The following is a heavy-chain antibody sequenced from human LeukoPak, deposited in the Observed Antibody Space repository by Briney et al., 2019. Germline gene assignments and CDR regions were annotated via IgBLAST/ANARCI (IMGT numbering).Heavy chain of an antibody. Sequence: SVKVSCKASGGTFSSYAISWVRQAPGQGLEWMGGIIPIFGTANYAQKYQGRVTITADKSTSTAYMELSSLRSEDTAVYYCAMKAVPRPRLHDAFDFWGQGTVVSVSS. CDR2: IIPIFGTA. CDR1: GGTFSSYA. V-gene: IGHV1-69*06. D-gene: IGHD5-24*01. J-gene: IGHJ3*01. CDR3: AMKAVPRPRLHDAFDF.